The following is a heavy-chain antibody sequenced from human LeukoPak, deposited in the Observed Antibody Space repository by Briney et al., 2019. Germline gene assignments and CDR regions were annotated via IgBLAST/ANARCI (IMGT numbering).Heavy chain of an antibody. CDR3: ARDLGNGYLQRSFDY. CDR2: INPNSGGT. J-gene: IGHJ4*02. V-gene: IGHV1-2*02. Sequence: ASVKVSCEASGYTFTGYYMHWVRQAPGQGLEWMGWINPNSGGTNYAQKFQGRVTMTRDTSISTAYMELSRLRSDDTAVYYCARDLGNGYLQRSFDYWGQGTLVTVSS. CDR1: GYTFTGYY. D-gene: IGHD5-24*01.